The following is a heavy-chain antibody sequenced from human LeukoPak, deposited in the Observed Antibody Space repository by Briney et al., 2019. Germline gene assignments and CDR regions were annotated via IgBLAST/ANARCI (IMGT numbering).Heavy chain of an antibody. J-gene: IGHJ5*02. V-gene: IGHV1-2*02. CDR3: ARKGYGSGRSWFDP. CDR2: INPNSDDT. D-gene: IGHD3-10*01. Sequence: ASVKVSCKASGYTFTDYYMHWVRQAPGRGLEWMGSINPNSDDTDYAQKFQGRVTMTRDTSISTAYMELSRLRSDDTAVYYCARKGYGSGRSWFDPWGQGTLVTVSS. CDR1: GYTFTDYY.